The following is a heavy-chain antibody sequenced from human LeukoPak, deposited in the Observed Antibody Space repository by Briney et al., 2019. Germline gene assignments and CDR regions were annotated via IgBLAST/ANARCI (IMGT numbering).Heavy chain of an antibody. Sequence: GGSLRLSCAASGFTANSNYMNWVRQAPGKGPEWVTVIYSDGSTYYADSVKGRFTVSRDNSKNTLYLQMNSLRAEDTAVYFCARRPDYGGTPTFDYWGQGTLVTVSS. CDR1: GFTANSNY. V-gene: IGHV3-66*01. J-gene: IGHJ4*02. CDR2: IYSDGST. D-gene: IGHD4-23*01. CDR3: ARRPDYGGTPTFDY.